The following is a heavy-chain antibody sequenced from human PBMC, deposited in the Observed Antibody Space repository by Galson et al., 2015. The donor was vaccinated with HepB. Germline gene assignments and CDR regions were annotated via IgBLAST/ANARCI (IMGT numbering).Heavy chain of an antibody. CDR1: GFSLSTSGMC. CDR3: ARPPGYSSSWYPLTYYYYGMDV. Sequence: PALVKPTQPLTLTCTFSGFSLSTSGMCVSWIRQPPGKALEWLARIDWDDDKYYSTSLKTRLTISKDTSKNQVVLTMTNMDPVDTATYYCARPPGYSSSWYPLTYYYYGMDVWGQGTTVTVSS. CDR2: IDWDDDK. D-gene: IGHD6-13*01. V-gene: IGHV2-70*11. J-gene: IGHJ6*02.